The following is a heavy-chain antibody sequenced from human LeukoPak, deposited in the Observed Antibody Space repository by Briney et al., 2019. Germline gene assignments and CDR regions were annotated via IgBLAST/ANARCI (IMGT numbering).Heavy chain of an antibody. D-gene: IGHD3-16*01. V-gene: IGHV3-30-3*01. J-gene: IGHJ4*02. CDR3: ARDYDRVFDY. Sequence: GGSLRLSCAASGFTSSSYAMHWVRQAPGKGLEWVAVISYDGSNKYYADSVKGRFTISRDNSKNTLYLQMNSLRAEDMAVYYCARDYDRVFDYWGQGTLVTVSS. CDR1: GFTSSSYA. CDR2: ISYDGSNK.